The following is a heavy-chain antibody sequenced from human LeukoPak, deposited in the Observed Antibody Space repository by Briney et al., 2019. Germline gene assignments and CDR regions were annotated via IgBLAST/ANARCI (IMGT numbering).Heavy chain of an antibody. J-gene: IGHJ4*02. CDR1: GGTFSSYA. D-gene: IGHD6-19*01. V-gene: IGHV1-8*02. CDR2: MNPNSGNT. Sequence: ASVKVSCKASGGTFSSYAISWVRQAPGQGLEWMGWMNPNSGNTGYAQKFQGRVTMTRNTSISTAYMELSSLRSEDTAVYYCARIRYSSGWYIRYWGQGTLVTVSS. CDR3: ARIRYSSGWYIRY.